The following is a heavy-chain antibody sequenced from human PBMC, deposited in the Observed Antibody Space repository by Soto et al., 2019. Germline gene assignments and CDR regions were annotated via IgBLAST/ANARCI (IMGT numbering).Heavy chain of an antibody. D-gene: IGHD2-21*02. CDR3: ARGRLNCGGDCYSNYYDGMDF. CDR1: GYTFTGYY. Sequence: ASVKVSCKASGYTFTGYYMHWVRQAPGQGLEWMGWINPNSGGTNYAQKFQGWVTMTRDTSISTAYMELSRLRSDDTAVYYCARGRLNCGGDCYSNYYDGMDFWGQGTTVTVSS. CDR2: INPNSGGT. V-gene: IGHV1-2*04. J-gene: IGHJ6*02.